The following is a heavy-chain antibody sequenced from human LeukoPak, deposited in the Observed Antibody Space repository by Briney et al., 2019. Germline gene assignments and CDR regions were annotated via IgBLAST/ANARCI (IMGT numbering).Heavy chain of an antibody. CDR1: GGSFSGYY. Sequence: PSETLSLTCAVYGGSFSGYYWSWIRQPPGKGLEWIGEINHSGSTNYNPSLKSRVTISVDTSKNQFSLKLSSVTAADTAVYYCARDGYLIEYGDHSAGDYWGQGTLVTVSS. CDR2: INHSGST. V-gene: IGHV4-34*01. D-gene: IGHD4-17*01. J-gene: IGHJ4*02. CDR3: ARDGYLIEYGDHSAGDY.